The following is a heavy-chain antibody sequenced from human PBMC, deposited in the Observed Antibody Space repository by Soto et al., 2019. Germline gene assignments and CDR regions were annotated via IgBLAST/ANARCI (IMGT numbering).Heavy chain of an antibody. D-gene: IGHD3-10*01. J-gene: IGHJ6*02. V-gene: IGHV1-24*01. CDR1: GYTLTELS. Sequence: ASVKVSCKVSGYTLTELSMHWVRKAPGKGLEWMGGFDPEDGETIYAQKFQGRVTMTEDTSTDTAYMELSSLRSEDTAVYYCATGPSITMVRGVIKDNYYYYGMDVWGQGTTVTVSS. CDR3: ATGPSITMVRGVIKDNYYYYGMDV. CDR2: FDPEDGET.